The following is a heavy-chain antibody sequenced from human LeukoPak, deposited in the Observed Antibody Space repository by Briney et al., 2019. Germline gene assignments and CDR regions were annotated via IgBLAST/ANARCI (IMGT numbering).Heavy chain of an antibody. CDR1: GFTFSNYW. V-gene: IGHV3-7*01. CDR3: ARGPGGSYLTYYFDC. J-gene: IGHJ4*02. Sequence: GGSLRFSCAVSGFTFSNYWLSWVRQARGKGLEWVANIHQDGGEKSYLDSVKGRFTISRDNAKNSLYLQMNSLRAEDTAVYYCARGPGGSYLTYYFDCWGQGTLVTVSS. D-gene: IGHD1-26*01. CDR2: IHQDGGEK.